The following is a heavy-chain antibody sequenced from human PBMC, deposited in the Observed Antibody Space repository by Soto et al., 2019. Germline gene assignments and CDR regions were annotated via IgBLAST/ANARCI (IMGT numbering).Heavy chain of an antibody. Sequence: EVQLVESGGGLVQPGGSLRLSCAASGFTFSSYWMYWVRQAPGKGLVWMSRISSDGSRINYEDSVKGRFTISRDNAKNTLYVQMNSLRVEDTAVYYCVRGSNDWKGMDVWGQGTTVTVSS. V-gene: IGHV3-74*01. CDR2: ISSDGSRI. D-gene: IGHD6-19*01. CDR1: GFTFSSYW. CDR3: VRGSNDWKGMDV. J-gene: IGHJ6*02.